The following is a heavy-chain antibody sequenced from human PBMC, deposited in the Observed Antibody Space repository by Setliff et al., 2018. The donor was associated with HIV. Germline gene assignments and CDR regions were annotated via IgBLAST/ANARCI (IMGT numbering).Heavy chain of an antibody. V-gene: IGHV4-30-4*08. D-gene: IGHD3-22*01. Sequence: PSETLSLTCTVSGGSISSDDYYWNWIRQPPGKGLEWIGYITYSGSAYYNPSLKSRVTISIDTSNNQISLRLSSVTAADTAMYHCARVYYFDSSGYYQRGDVFDIWGQGTMVTVSS. CDR3: ARVYYFDSSGYYQRGDVFDI. CDR1: GGSISSDDYY. J-gene: IGHJ3*02. CDR2: ITYSGSA.